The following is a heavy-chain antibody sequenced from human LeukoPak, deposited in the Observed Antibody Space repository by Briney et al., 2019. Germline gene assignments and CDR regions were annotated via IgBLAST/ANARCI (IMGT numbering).Heavy chain of an antibody. Sequence: GALRLSCAASGFTFSSYGMHWGRQAPGKGLEGVAVIWYDGSNKYYADSVKGRFTISRDNSKNTLYLQMNSLRAEDTAVYYCARVTGTTGLFDYWGQGTLVTVSS. CDR1: GFTFSSYG. D-gene: IGHD1-7*01. CDR3: ARVTGTTGLFDY. V-gene: IGHV3-33*01. J-gene: IGHJ4*02. CDR2: IWYDGSNK.